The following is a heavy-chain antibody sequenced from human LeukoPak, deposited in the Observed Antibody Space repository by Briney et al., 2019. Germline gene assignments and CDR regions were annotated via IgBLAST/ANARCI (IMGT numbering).Heavy chain of an antibody. CDR3: ARSLYYYGSGNEMGY. V-gene: IGHV1-18*01. D-gene: IGHD3-10*01. Sequence: ASVKVSCKASGYTFTSYGISWVRQAPGQGLEWMGWIGAYNGNTNYAQKLQGRVTMTTDTSTSTAYMELRSLRSDDTAVYYCARSLYYYGSGNEMGYWGQGTLVTVSS. CDR2: IGAYNGNT. J-gene: IGHJ4*02. CDR1: GYTFTSYG.